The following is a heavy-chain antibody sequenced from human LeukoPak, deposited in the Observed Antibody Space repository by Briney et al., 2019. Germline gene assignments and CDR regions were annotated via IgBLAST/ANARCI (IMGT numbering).Heavy chain of an antibody. D-gene: IGHD3-10*01. CDR3: ASNYYGSGSYFDY. CDR2: IIPIFDTA. J-gene: IGHJ4*02. CDR1: GGTFSSYA. Sequence: SVKVSCKASGGTFSSYAISWVRQAPGQGLEWMEGIIPIFDTANYAQKFQGRVTITADESTSTAYMELSSLRSEDTAVYYCASNYYGSGSYFDYWGQGTLVTVSS. V-gene: IGHV1-69*13.